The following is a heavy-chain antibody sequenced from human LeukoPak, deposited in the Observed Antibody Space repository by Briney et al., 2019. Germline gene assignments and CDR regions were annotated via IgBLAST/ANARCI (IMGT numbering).Heavy chain of an antibody. J-gene: IGHJ4*02. Sequence: SETLSLTCTVSGGSISSGDNYWSWIRQPPGKGLEWIGYIYYTGSTYYNPSLKSRVTISIDTSKNQFSLKLSSVTAADTAVYYCARASLPYYYDSSGYFDYWGQGTLVTVSS. CDR2: IYYTGST. V-gene: IGHV4-30-4*01. CDR1: GGSISSGDNY. CDR3: ARASLPYYYDSSGYFDY. D-gene: IGHD3-22*01.